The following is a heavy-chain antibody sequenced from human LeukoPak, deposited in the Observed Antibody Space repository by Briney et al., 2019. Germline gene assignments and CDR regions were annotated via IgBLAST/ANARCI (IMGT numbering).Heavy chain of an antibody. CDR2: IRYDGSNK. CDR1: GFTFSSYG. Sequence: GGSLRLPCAASGFTFSSYGMHWVRQAPGKGLEWVAFIRYDGSNKYYADSVKGRFTISRDNSKNTLYLQMNSLRAEDTAVYYCAKVRSITMVRGVSDYWGQGTLVTVSS. V-gene: IGHV3-30*02. CDR3: AKVRSITMVRGVSDY. J-gene: IGHJ4*02. D-gene: IGHD3-10*01.